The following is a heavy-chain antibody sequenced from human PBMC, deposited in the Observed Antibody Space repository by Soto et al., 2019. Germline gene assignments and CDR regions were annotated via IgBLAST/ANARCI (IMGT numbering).Heavy chain of an antibody. CDR3: ARGRVGGDTAMVTAYYYGMDV. CDR1: GGTFSSYA. J-gene: IGHJ6*02. CDR2: IIPIFGTA. D-gene: IGHD5-18*01. V-gene: IGHV1-69*13. Sequence: SVKVSCKASGGTFSSYAISWVRQAPGQGLEWMGGIIPIFGTANYAQKFQGRVTITADESTSTAYMELSSLRSEDTAVYYCARGRVGGDTAMVTAYYYGMDVWGQGTTVTV.